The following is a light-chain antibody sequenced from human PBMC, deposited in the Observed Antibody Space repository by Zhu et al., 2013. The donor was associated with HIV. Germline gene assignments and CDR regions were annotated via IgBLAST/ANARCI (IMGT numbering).Light chain of an antibody. V-gene: IGKV2-30*02. J-gene: IGKJ1*01. CDR3: MQGTHWPPT. CDR1: QSLVHSDGNTY. CDR2: KVS. Sequence: DIVMAQTPLSSPVTLGQPASISCRSSQSLVHSDGNTYLNWFQQRPGQSPRRLIYKVSNRDSGVPDRFSGSGSGTDFTLKISRVEAEDVGFYYCMQGTHWPPTFGQGTKVEIK.